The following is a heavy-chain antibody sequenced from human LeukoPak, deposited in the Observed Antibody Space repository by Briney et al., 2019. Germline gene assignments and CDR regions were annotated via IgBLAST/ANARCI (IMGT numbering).Heavy chain of an antibody. CDR2: IYISGST. CDR1: GDSISSFY. J-gene: IGHJ6*02. Sequence: PSETLPLTCTVSGDSISSFYWSWVRQPAGKGLEWIGRIYISGSTNFNPSLKSRVTMSVDTSKNQFSLRLSSVTAADTAVYYCARDSRYDSSGYYYGDYYYYGMDVWGQGTTVTVSS. CDR3: ARDSRYDSSGYYYGDYYYYGMDV. V-gene: IGHV4-4*07. D-gene: IGHD3-22*01.